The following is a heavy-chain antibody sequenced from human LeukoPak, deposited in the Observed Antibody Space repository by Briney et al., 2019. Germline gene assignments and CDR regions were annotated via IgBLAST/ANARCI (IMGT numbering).Heavy chain of an antibody. Sequence: SETLSLTCTVSGGSISSSSYYWGWIRQPPGKGPEWIGSIYYSGSTYYNPSLKSRVTISVDTSKNQFSLKLSSVTAADTAVYYCARGMVVEAIVVVVAATRNWFDPWGQGTLVTVSS. CDR1: GGSISSSSYY. CDR3: ARGMVVEAIVVVVAATRNWFDP. D-gene: IGHD2-15*01. CDR2: IYYSGST. J-gene: IGHJ5*02. V-gene: IGHV4-39*07.